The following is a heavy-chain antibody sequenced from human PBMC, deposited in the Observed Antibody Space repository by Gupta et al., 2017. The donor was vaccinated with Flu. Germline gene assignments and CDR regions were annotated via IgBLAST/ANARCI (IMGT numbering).Heavy chain of an antibody. Sequence: EVQLVESGGGLVQPGGSLKLSCAASGFTFSGSAMHWVRQASGKGLEWVGRIRSKANSYATAYAASVKGRFTISRDDSKNTAYLQMNSLKTEDTAVYYCTRSGSSFRPYYYYGMDVWGQGTTVTVSS. V-gene: IGHV3-73*02. CDR1: GFTFSGSA. CDR3: TRSGSSFRPYYYYGMDV. CDR2: IRSKANSYAT. J-gene: IGHJ6*02. D-gene: IGHD6-6*01.